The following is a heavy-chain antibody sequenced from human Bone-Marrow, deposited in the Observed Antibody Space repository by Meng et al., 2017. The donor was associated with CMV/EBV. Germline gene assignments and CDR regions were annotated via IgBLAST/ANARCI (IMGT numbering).Heavy chain of an antibody. CDR1: GGSISSSSYY. J-gene: IGHJ5*02. V-gene: IGHV4-39*01. Sequence: GSLRLSCTVSGGSISSSSYYWGWIRQPPGKGLEWIGSIYYSRSTYYNPSLKSRVTISVDTSKNQFSLKLSSVTAADTAVYYCAGRGITGTAKTGYNWFDPWGQGTLATVSS. CDR3: AGRGITGTAKTGYNWFDP. CDR2: IYYSRST. D-gene: IGHD1-7*01.